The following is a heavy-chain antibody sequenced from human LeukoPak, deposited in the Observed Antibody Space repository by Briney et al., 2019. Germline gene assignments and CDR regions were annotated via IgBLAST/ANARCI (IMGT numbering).Heavy chain of an antibody. J-gene: IGHJ6*03. Sequence: ASVKVSCKASGYTFTSYYMHWVRQAPGQGLEWMGIINPSGGSTSYAQKFQGRVTMTRDTSTNTVYMELSSLRSEDTAVYYCARDPPLAQDSSGYYPNYYMDVWGKGTTVTIAS. V-gene: IGHV1-46*01. CDR2: INPSGGST. CDR1: GYTFTSYY. CDR3: ARDPPLAQDSSGYYPNYYMDV. D-gene: IGHD3-22*01.